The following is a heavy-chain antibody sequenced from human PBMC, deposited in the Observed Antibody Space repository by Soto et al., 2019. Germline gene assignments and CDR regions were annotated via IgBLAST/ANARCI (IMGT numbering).Heavy chain of an antibody. CDR1: GFTFSSYG. CDR3: ARADTAMATPIDY. Sequence: QVQLVESGGGVVQPGRSLRLSCAASGFTFSSYGVHWVRQAPGKGLEWVAVIWYDGSNKYYADSVKGRFTISRDNSKNTLYLQMNSLRAEDTAVYYCARADTAMATPIDYWGQGTLVTVSS. V-gene: IGHV3-33*01. J-gene: IGHJ4*02. CDR2: IWYDGSNK. D-gene: IGHD5-18*01.